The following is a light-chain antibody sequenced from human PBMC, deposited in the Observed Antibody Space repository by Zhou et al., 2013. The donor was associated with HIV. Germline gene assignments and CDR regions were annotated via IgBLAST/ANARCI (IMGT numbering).Light chain of an antibody. CDR2: TAS. J-gene: IGKJ5*01. Sequence: DIQLTQSPSFLSASVGDRVTITCRASQGISSNLAWYQQKPGKAPKLLIYTASTLQSGVPSRFSGSGPGTEFTLTINNLQPEDFATHYCQQVNSYPLTFGQGTRLDIK. V-gene: IGKV1-9*01. CDR1: QGISSN. CDR3: QQVNSYPLT.